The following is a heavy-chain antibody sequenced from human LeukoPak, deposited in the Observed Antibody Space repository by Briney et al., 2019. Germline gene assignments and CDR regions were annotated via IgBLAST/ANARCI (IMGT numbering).Heavy chain of an antibody. J-gene: IGHJ5*02. CDR3: TRDRPLTVSGVVFLP. D-gene: IGHD3-3*01. Sequence: GGSLRLSCAASGFSFSTYWMTWVRQAPGKGLEWVANIKEDGSEKNYADSVRGRFTISRDNAKNSVYLQMNSLRAEDTAVYYCTRDRPLTVSGVVFLPWGQGTLVTVSS. CDR2: IKEDGSEK. V-gene: IGHV3-7*01. CDR1: GFSFSTYW.